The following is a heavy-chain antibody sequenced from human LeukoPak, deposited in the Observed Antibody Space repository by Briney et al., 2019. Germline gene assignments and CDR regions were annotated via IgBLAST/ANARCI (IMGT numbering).Heavy chain of an antibody. D-gene: IGHD3-22*01. J-gene: IGHJ4*02. CDR2: ISSSGSSI. Sequence: GGSLRLSCAASGFTFSDYYMSWIRQAPGKGLEWVSYISSSGSSIYYADSVRGRFTISRDNAKNSLYLQMNSLRAEDTAVYYCARDGDDNSGYYFAGHWGQGTLVTVSS. V-gene: IGHV3-11*01. CDR3: ARDGDDNSGYYFAGH. CDR1: GFTFSDYY.